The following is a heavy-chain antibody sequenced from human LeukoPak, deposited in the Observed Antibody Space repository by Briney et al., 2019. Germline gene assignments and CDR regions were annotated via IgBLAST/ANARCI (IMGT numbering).Heavy chain of an antibody. D-gene: IGHD5-24*01. Sequence: GGSLRLSCAASGFTFSSSAMSWVRQAPGKGLEWVSNISGSGSGGSTYYADSVKGRFTTSRDNSKNTLYLQMNSLRAEDTAVYYCAKSGYNRFDYWGQGTLVTVSS. CDR2: ISGSGSGGST. V-gene: IGHV3-23*01. CDR1: GFTFSSSA. J-gene: IGHJ4*02. CDR3: AKSGYNRFDY.